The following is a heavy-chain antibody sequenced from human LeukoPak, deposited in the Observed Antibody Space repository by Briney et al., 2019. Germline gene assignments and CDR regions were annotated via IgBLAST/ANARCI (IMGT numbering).Heavy chain of an antibody. CDR2: ISYNGRT. CDR1: GGSIGGITYY. D-gene: IGHD1-26*01. Sequence: SETLSLTCSVSGGSIGGITYYWGWIRQTPGKGLEWIGIISYNGRTYYNPSLGSRVTVSVDTSENQFSLKLTSVSAADTAVYYCARLGMGIVGTIWGVYFDSWGQGNLVTVSS. CDR3: ARLGMGIVGTIWGVYFDS. J-gene: IGHJ4*02. V-gene: IGHV4-39*01.